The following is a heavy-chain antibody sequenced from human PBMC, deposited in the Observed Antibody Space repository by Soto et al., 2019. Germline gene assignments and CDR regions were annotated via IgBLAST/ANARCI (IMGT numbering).Heavy chain of an antibody. J-gene: IGHJ6*02. CDR1: GGSFGGYY. Sequence: AGTLSLTCAVYGGSFGGYYWSWSRQPRGKGLEWIGEINRSGSTNSNPSLKSRVTISVDTSKNQFSLKLNSVTAADTAVYYCARGGRINLHSSIAARGREDPQRPHYYGMDVWGQGTTVT. CDR2: INRSGST. D-gene: IGHD6-6*01. V-gene: IGHV4-34*01. CDR3: ARGGRINLHSSIAARGREDPQRPHYYGMDV.